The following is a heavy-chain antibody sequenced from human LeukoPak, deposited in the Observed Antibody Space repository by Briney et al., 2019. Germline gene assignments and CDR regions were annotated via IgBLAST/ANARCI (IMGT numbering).Heavy chain of an antibody. D-gene: IGHD6-13*01. J-gene: IGHJ6*03. V-gene: IGHV3-30-3*01. CDR1: GFTFSSYA. CDR2: ISYDGSNK. CDR3: ARGWDSSSWYDYYYYMDV. Sequence: GGSLRLSCAASGFTFSSYAMHWVRQAPGKGLEWVAVISYDGSNKYYADSVKGRFTISRDNSKNTLYLQMNSLRVEDTAVYYCARGWDSSSWYDYYYYMDVWGKGTTVTVSS.